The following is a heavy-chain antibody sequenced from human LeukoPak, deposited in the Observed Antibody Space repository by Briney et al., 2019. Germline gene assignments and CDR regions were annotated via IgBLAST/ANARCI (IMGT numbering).Heavy chain of an antibody. D-gene: IGHD2-8*01. CDR2: IKEDGSEK. J-gene: IGHJ4*02. V-gene: IGHV3-7*01. CDR1: GFTFSNYW. Sequence: GGSLRLSCLASGFTFSNYWMNWVRQAPGERPEWVANIKEDGSEKYYVDSVKGRFTISRDNAKNSLYLQMNSLRAEDTAVYYCATGRTKKYWGQGTLVTVSS. CDR3: ATGRTKKY.